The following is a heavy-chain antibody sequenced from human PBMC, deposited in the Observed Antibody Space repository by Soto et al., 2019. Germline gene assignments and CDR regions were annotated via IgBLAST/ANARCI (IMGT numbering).Heavy chain of an antibody. J-gene: IGHJ4*02. CDR3: ASCPQNCITSSPCCPFFDY. V-gene: IGHV4-34*01. CDR1: GGSFSGYY. Sequence: SETLSLTCAVYGGSFSGYYWSWIRQPPGKGLEWIGEINHSGSTNYNPSLKSRVTISVDTSKNQFSLKLSSVTAADTAVYYCASCPQNCITSSPCCPFFDYWGQGTLVTVSS. CDR2: INHSGST. D-gene: IGHD3-10*01.